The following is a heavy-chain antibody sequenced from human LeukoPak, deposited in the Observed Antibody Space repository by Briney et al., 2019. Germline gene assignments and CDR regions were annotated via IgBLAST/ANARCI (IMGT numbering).Heavy chain of an antibody. D-gene: IGHD5-12*01. CDR2: INHSGST. Sequence: SETLSLTCTVSGGSINNYYWSWIRQPPGKGLEWIGEINHSGSTNYNPSLKSRVTISIDTSKNQFSLKLSSVTAADTAVYYCARVRSGYARDFDYWGQGTLVTVSS. V-gene: IGHV4-34*01. CDR1: GGSINNYY. CDR3: ARVRSGYARDFDY. J-gene: IGHJ4*02.